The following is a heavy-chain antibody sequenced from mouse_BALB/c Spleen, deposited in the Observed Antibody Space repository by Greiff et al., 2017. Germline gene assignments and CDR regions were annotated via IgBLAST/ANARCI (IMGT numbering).Heavy chain of an antibody. CDR2: ISSGGST. CDR1: GFTFSSYA. V-gene: IGHV5-6-5*01. J-gene: IGHJ2*01. CDR3: ARGGYDYFDY. Sequence: VQRVESGGGLVKPGGSLKLSCAASGFTFSSYAMSWVRQTPEKRLEWVASISSGGSTYYPDSVKGRFTISRDNARNILYLQMSSLRSEDTAMYYCARGGYDYFDYWGQGTTLTVSS. D-gene: IGHD2-2*01.